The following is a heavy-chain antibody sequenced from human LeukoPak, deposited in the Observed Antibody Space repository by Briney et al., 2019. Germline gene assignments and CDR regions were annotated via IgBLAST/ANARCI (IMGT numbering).Heavy chain of an antibody. J-gene: IGHJ6*02. CDR1: GYTFTSYG. CDR2: ISAYNGNT. V-gene: IGHV1-18*01. D-gene: IGHD3-3*01. CDR3: ARDLLRFLEWLPKYYYYYYGMDV. Sequence: ASVKVSCKASGYTFTSYGISWVRQAPGQGLEWMGWISAYNGNTNYAQKLQGRVTMTTDTSTSTAYMELRSLRPDDTAVYYCARDLLRFLEWLPKYYYYYYGMDVWGQGTTVTVSS.